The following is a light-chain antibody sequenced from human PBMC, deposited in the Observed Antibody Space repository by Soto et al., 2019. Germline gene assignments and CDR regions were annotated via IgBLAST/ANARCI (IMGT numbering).Light chain of an antibody. V-gene: IGKV3-15*01. CDR2: GAS. Sequence: EIVMTQSPATLSVSPGERVTLSCRASQSVSSSLAWYQQRPGQAPRLLIYGASTKATGIPATFSGSGSGTEFTLTISSLQSEDFAYYDCQQYNNWPAFTFGPGTKVDIK. CDR3: QQYNNWPAFT. J-gene: IGKJ3*01. CDR1: QSVSSS.